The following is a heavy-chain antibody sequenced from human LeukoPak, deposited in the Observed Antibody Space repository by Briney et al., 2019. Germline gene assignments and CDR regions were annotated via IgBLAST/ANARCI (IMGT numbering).Heavy chain of an antibody. CDR2: INSDGSST. CDR1: GFTFSSYW. V-gene: IGHV3-74*01. CDR3: ARVGWLSPPFDY. J-gene: IGHJ4*02. D-gene: IGHD3-9*01. Sequence: GGSLRLSCAASGFTFSSYWMHWVRHAPGKGLVWVSRINSDGSSTSYADSVKGRFTISRDNAKNTLYPQMNSLRAEDTAVYYCARVGWLSPPFDYWGQGTLVTVSS.